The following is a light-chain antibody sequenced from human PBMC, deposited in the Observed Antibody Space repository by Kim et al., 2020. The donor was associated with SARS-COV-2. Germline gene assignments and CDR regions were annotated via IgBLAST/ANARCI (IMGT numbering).Light chain of an antibody. Sequence: GETVTITCALSSGSVGSNYEPSCEQQTPGQAPRTIIYNTNPRSSGAADRFSGSILGNEAALTITGAQADDDCDYYCVMDINSGIWVFGGGTQLTVL. V-gene: IGLV8-61*01. CDR3: VMDINSGIWV. CDR1: SGSVGSNYE. J-gene: IGLJ3*02. CDR2: NTN.